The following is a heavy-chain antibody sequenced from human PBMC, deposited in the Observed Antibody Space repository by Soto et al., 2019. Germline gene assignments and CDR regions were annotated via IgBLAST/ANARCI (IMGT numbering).Heavy chain of an antibody. CDR3: ARRVVVPVADYGMDV. CDR1: GGSISSYY. Sequence: PSETLSLTCTVSGGSISSYYWSWIRQPPGKGLEWIGYIYYSGSTNYNPSLKSRVTISVDTSKNQFSLKLSSVTAADTAVYYCARRVVVPVADYGMDVWGQGTKVTVSS. V-gene: IGHV4-59*08. J-gene: IGHJ6*02. D-gene: IGHD2-2*01. CDR2: IYYSGST.